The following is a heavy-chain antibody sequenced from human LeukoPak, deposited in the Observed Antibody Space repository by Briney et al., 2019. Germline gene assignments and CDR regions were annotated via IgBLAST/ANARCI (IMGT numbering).Heavy chain of an antibody. D-gene: IGHD3-16*02. CDR1: GFTFSDYY. CDR3: ARNRELSLSFDY. CDR2: ISSSGSTI. J-gene: IGHJ4*02. Sequence: GGSLRLSCAASGFTFSDYYMSWIRLAPGKGLEWVSYISSSGSTIYYADSVKGRFTISRDNAKNSLYLQMNSLRAEDTAVYYCARNRELSLSFDYWGQGTLVTVSS. V-gene: IGHV3-11*04.